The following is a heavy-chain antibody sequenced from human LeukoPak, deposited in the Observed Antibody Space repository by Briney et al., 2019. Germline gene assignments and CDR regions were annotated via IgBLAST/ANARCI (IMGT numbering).Heavy chain of an antibody. CDR3: ARHYYGSGSYQAFDI. CDR1: GYSFTSYW. V-gene: IGHV5-51*01. D-gene: IGHD3-10*01. J-gene: IGHJ3*02. Sequence: RGESLKISCKGSGYSFTSYWTGWVRQMPGKGLEWMGIIYPGDSDTRYSPSFQGQVTISADKSISTAYLQWSSLKASDTAMYYCARHYYGSGSYQAFDIWGQGTMVTVSS. CDR2: IYPGDSDT.